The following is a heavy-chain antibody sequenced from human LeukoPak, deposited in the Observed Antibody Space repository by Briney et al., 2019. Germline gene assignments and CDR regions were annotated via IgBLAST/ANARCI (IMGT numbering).Heavy chain of an antibody. Sequence: SVKVSCKASGYTFTHYYIHWVRQAPGQGLEWMGGIIPIFGTANYAQKFQGRVTITADESTSTAYMELSSLRSEDTAVYYCARSRSQLRFLEWLLYWFDPWGQGTLVTVSS. D-gene: IGHD3-3*01. CDR2: IIPIFGTA. CDR3: ARSRSQLRFLEWLLYWFDP. V-gene: IGHV1-69*13. CDR1: GYTFTHYY. J-gene: IGHJ5*02.